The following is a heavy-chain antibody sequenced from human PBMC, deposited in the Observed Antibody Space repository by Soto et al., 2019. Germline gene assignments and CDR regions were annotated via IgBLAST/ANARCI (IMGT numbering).Heavy chain of an antibody. CDR1: GYSFISHY. CDR2: INPSGGSA. D-gene: IGHD2-2*01. Sequence: QVQLVQSGAEVKRPGASVKVSCKASGYSFISHYIHWVRQAPGQGLEWMGFINPSGGSATLAQKFQGRVTMTRDTSTSTVYMELTILRSEDAAVYYCARDYLSSKLSLSYFDFWGQGTLVTVSS. V-gene: IGHV1-46*01. CDR3: ARDYLSSKLSLSYFDF. J-gene: IGHJ4*02.